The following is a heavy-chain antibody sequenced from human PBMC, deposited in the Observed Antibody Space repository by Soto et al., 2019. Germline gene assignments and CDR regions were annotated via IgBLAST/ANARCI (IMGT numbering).Heavy chain of an antibody. Sequence: PGGSLRLSCAASGFTFSSYAMHWVRQAPGKGLEWVAVISYDGSNKYYADSVKGRFTISRDNSKNTLYLQMNSLRAEDTAVYYCASTAGRPIQFDYWGQGTLVTVSS. V-gene: IGHV3-30-3*01. CDR1: GFTFSSYA. J-gene: IGHJ4*02. CDR2: ISYDGSNK. CDR3: ASTAGRPIQFDY. D-gene: IGHD6-6*01.